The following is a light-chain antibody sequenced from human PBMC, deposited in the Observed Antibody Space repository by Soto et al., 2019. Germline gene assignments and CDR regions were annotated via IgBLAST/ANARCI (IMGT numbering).Light chain of an antibody. CDR3: QPDGCSPIT. CDR1: QSVSSTY. V-gene: IGKV3-20*01. CDR2: GPS. J-gene: IGKJ5*01. Sequence: DMVLTQSPAPLPLSPGEIAILSCRASQSVSSTYLAWYQQKPGQAPRPLIYGPSSRATGSPERFSGSGSVSDFSLTIRRLEPEDFAVYYCQPDGCSPITFGRGTRLEIK.